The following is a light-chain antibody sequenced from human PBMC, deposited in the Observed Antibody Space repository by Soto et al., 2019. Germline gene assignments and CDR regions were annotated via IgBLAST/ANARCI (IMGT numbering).Light chain of an antibody. CDR3: QQRSNCPPWT. Sequence: EIVLTQSPATLSLSPGERATLSCRASQSVSSYLAWYQQKPGQAPRLLIYDASNRATGIPARFSGSGSGTDFTLTISSLEPEDFAGYYCQQRSNCPPWTFGQGTKVEIK. CDR1: QSVSSY. J-gene: IGKJ1*01. CDR2: DAS. V-gene: IGKV3-11*01.